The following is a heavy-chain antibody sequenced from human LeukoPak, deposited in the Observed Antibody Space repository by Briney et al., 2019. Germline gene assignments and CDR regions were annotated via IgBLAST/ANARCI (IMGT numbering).Heavy chain of an antibody. J-gene: IGHJ3*02. CDR3: ASPKQWRNVFDI. V-gene: IGHV1-69*13. CDR2: IIPIFGTA. Sequence: ASVKVSCKASGGTFSSYAISWVRQAPGQGLEWMGGIIPIFGTANYAQKFQGRVTITADESTSTAYMELSSLRSEDTAVYYCASPKQWRNVFDIWGQGTMVTVSS. D-gene: IGHD6-19*01. CDR1: GGTFSSYA.